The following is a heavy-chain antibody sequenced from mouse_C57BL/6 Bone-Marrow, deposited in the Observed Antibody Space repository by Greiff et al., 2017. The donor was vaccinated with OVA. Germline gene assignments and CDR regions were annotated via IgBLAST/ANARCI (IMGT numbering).Heavy chain of an antibody. CDR1: GFTFSSYG. CDR2: ISSGGSYT. J-gene: IGHJ3*01. V-gene: IGHV5-6*01. CDR3: ASPGGPWFAY. Sequence: EVKLVESGGDLVKPGGSLKLSCAASGFTFSSYGMSWVRQTPDKRLEWVATISSGGSYTYYPDSVKGRFTISRDNAKNTLYLQMSSLKSEDTAMDYCASPGGPWFAYWGQGTLVTVSA.